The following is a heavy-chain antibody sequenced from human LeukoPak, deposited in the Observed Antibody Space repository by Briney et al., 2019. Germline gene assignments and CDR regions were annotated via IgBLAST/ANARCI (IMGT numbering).Heavy chain of an antibody. CDR2: INHSGST. V-gene: IGHV4-34*01. CDR3: ARGRTWGGRGGRYYFDY. D-gene: IGHD3-16*01. CDR1: GGSFSGYY. Sequence: SETLSLTCAVYGGSFSGYYWSWIRQPPGKGLEWIGEINHSGSTNYNPSLKSRVTISVDTSKNQFSLKLSSVTAVDTAVYYCARGRTWGGRGGRYYFDYWGQGTLVTVSS. J-gene: IGHJ4*02.